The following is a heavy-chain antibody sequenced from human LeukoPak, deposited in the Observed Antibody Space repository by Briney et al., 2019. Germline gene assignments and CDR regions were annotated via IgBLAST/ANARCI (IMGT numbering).Heavy chain of an antibody. Sequence: PSETLSLTCRVPDTAFRSTKWSGWVRQPPGQGLEWIGEISLSGQTNFNPSLNGRVTMSLDESRNQLSLTLTSVTAADTAIYYCSRESGAFRPFGCWGQGTLLIVPP. V-gene: IGHV4/OR15-8*02. J-gene: IGHJ4*02. CDR2: ISLSGQT. D-gene: IGHD1-26*01. CDR3: SRESGAFRPFGC. CDR1: DTAFRSTKW.